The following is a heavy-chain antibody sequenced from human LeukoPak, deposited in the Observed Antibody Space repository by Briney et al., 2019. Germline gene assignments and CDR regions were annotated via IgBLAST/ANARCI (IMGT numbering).Heavy chain of an antibody. J-gene: IGHJ4*02. CDR1: GGSISSSSYY. D-gene: IGHD3-9*01. V-gene: IGHV4-39*07. CDR2: IYYSGST. CDR3: ARDYDILTGYYRGRLGSNFDY. Sequence: PSETLSLTCTVSGGSISSSSYYWGWIRQPPGKGLEWIGSIYYSGSTYYNPSLKSRVTISVDTSKNQFSLKLSSVTAADTAVYYCARDYDILTGYYRGRLGSNFDYWGQGTLVTVSS.